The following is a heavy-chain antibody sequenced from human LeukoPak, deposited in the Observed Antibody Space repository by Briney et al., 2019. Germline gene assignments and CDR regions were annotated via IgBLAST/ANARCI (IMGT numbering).Heavy chain of an antibody. CDR1: GFTFSIYS. V-gene: IGHV3-21*01. CDR2: ISSSSSYI. J-gene: IGHJ4*02. CDR3: ARDVELDY. D-gene: IGHD3-10*01. Sequence: GGSLRLSCAASGFTFSIYSMKSVRQAPGKGLEWVSSISSSSSYIYYADSVKGRFTISRDNAKNSLYLQMNSLRAEDTAVYYCARDVELDYWGQGTLVTVSS.